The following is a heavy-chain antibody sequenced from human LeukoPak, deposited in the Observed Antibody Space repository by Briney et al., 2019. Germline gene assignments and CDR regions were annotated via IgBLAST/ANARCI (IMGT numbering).Heavy chain of an antibody. CDR3: ARGGPRITIFGVVILKAYFDY. V-gene: IGHV4-59*12. D-gene: IGHD3-3*01. Sequence: SETLSLTCTVSGGSISSYYWSWIRQPPGKGLEWIGYIYYTGSTSYNPSLKSRVTISVDTSKNQFSLKLSSVTAADTAVYYCARGGPRITIFGVVILKAYFDYWGQGTLVTVSS. CDR2: IYYTGST. CDR1: GGSISSYY. J-gene: IGHJ4*02.